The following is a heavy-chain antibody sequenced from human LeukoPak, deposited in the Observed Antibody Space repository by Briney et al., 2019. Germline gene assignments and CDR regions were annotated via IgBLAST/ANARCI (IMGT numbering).Heavy chain of an antibody. J-gene: IGHJ5*02. D-gene: IGHD2-2*01. CDR3: ARSGCSSTSCLFDP. V-gene: IGHV4-39*07. Sequence: SETLSLTCTVSGGSISSSSHYWSWIRQPPGKGLEWIASINYSGSTYYNPSLKSRVTMSVDTSKNQFSLKLSSVTAADTAVYYCARSGCSSTSCLFDPWGQGTLVTVSS. CDR2: INYSGST. CDR1: GGSISSSSHY.